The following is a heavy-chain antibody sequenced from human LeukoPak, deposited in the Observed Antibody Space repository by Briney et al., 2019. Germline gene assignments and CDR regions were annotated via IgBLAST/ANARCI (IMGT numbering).Heavy chain of an antibody. V-gene: IGHV3-48*02. CDR1: GFTFSSYS. Sequence: GGSLRLSCAASGFTFSSYSMNWVRQAPGKGLEWVSYISSSSSTIYYAGSVKGRFTISRDNAKNSLYLQMNSLRDEDTAVYYCARASTGYSSSLGAFDIWGQGTMVTVSS. J-gene: IGHJ3*02. CDR2: ISSSSSTI. CDR3: ARASTGYSSSLGAFDI. D-gene: IGHD6-13*01.